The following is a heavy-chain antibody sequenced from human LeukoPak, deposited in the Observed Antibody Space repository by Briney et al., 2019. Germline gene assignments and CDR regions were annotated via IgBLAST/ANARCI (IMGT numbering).Heavy chain of an antibody. CDR2: ISYDGSNK. CDR1: GFTFSSYA. D-gene: IGHD2-15*01. Sequence: PGGSPRLSCAASGFTFSSYAMHWVRQAPGKGLEWVAVISYDGSNKYYADSVKGRFTISRDNSKNTLYLHMNSLRPEDTAVYYCARLLSGNWGQGTLVTVSS. V-gene: IGHV3-30-3*01. CDR3: ARLLSGN. J-gene: IGHJ4*02.